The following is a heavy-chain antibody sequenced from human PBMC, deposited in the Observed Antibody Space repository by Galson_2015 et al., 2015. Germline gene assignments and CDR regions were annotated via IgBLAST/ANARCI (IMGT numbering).Heavy chain of an antibody. Sequence: SLRLSCAASGFTFSSSGMSWVRQAPGKGLEWVSSISGTGVSTLYADSVKGRFTVSRDNSKDTLYLQMNSLRAEDTAVYYCAKRGGDYYFAYWGQGTLVTVSS. D-gene: IGHD3-16*01. CDR1: GFTFSSSG. V-gene: IGHV3-23*01. CDR2: ISGTGVST. J-gene: IGHJ4*02. CDR3: AKRGGDYYFAY.